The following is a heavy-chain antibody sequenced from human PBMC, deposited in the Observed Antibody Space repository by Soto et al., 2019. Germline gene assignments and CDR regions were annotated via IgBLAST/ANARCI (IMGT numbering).Heavy chain of an antibody. J-gene: IGHJ4*01. D-gene: IGHD1-26*01. V-gene: IGHV6-1*01. CDR1: GDSVSSNSAG. CDR3: ARGEQYSGRIFDY. Sequence: SQTLSLTCAITGDSVSSNSAGWSWVRQSPSRSPEWLGRTYYRSKWYYEYAVSVRGRITINPDTSKNQYSLQLNSVTPEDTAVYFCARGEQYSGRIFDYWGQGTLVTVSS. CDR2: TYYRSKWYY.